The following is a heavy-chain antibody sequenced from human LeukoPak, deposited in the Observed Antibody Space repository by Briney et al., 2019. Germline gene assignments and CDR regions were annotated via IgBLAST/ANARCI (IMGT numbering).Heavy chain of an antibody. J-gene: IGHJ6*02. CDR2: ISGSGGST. D-gene: IGHD3-10*01. V-gene: IGHV3-23*01. CDR1: GFTFSSYA. Sequence: PGGSLRLSCAATGFTFSSYAMSWVRQAPGKGLEWVSAISGSGGSTYYADSVKGRFTISRDNSKNTLYLQMNSLRAEDTAVYYCAKDPDLNYYGSGSYYYYYGMDVWGQGTTVTVSS. CDR3: AKDPDLNYYGSGSYYYYYGMDV.